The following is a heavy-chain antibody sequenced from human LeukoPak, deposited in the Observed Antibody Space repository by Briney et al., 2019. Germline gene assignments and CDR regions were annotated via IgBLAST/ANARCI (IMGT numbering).Heavy chain of an antibody. CDR2: IYYSGST. V-gene: IGHV4-59*01. Sequence: SETLSLTCTVSGGSISSYYWSWIRQPPGKGLEWIGYIYYSGSTNYNPSLKSRVIISVDTSKNQFSLKLSSVTAADTAVYYCARVGGYCSGGSCYSDYYFDYWGQGTLVTVSS. CDR3: ARVGGYCSGGSCYSDYYFDY. J-gene: IGHJ4*02. CDR1: GGSISSYY. D-gene: IGHD2-15*01.